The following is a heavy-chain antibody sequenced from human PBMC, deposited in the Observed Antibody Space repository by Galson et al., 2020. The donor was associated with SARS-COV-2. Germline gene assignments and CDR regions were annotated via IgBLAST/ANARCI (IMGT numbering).Heavy chain of an antibody. J-gene: IGHJ4*02. Sequence: QLGESLKISCAASGFTFSSYGMHWVRQAPGKGLEWVAVIWYDGSNKYYADSVKGRFTISRDNSKNTLYLQMNSLRAEDTAVYCCARSRGDSSSWYGSLLDYWGQGTLVTVSS. D-gene: IGHD6-13*01. CDR3: ARSRGDSSSWYGSLLDY. V-gene: IGHV3-33*01. CDR2: IWYDGSNK. CDR1: GFTFSSYG.